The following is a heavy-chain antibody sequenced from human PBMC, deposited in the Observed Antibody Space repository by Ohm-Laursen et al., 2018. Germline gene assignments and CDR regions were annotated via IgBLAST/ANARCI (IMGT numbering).Heavy chain of an antibody. CDR1: DGSINYYY. D-gene: IGHD2-2*02. V-gene: IGHV4-59*12. CDR2: IYYSGST. Sequence: GTLSLTCTVSDGSINYYYWTWIRQPPGKGLEWIGYIYYSGSTKYNPSLKSRVTMSIDTSKNQFSLNLNSLTAADTAVYYCARGPSCSGSTCYNLAWLGPWGQGTLVTVSA. CDR3: ARGPSCSGSTCYNLAWLGP. J-gene: IGHJ5*02.